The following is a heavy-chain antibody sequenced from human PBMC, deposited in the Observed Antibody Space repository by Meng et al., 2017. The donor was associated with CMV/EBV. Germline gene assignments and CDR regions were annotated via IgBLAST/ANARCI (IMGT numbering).Heavy chain of an antibody. CDR3: AKDTGFGGYFDY. D-gene: IGHD3-16*01. CDR2: IRYDGSNK. Sequence: VEAGGCGVAPVGSLRLPCAEYGFTFSSYGMNWVRQAPGKGLEWVAFIRYDGSNKYYADSVKGRFTISRDNSKNTLYLQMNSLRAEDTAVYYCAKDTGFGGYFDYWGQGTLVTVSS. J-gene: IGHJ4*02. CDR1: GFTFSSYG. V-gene: IGHV3-30*02.